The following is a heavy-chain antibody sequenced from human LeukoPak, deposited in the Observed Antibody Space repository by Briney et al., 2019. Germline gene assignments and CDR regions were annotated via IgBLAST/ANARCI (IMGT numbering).Heavy chain of an antibody. CDR2: IYYSGST. CDR3: ARDGGGGEDYYYYYYTDV. D-gene: IGHD2-21*01. V-gene: IGHV4-30-4*08. CDR1: GGSISSGDYY. J-gene: IGHJ6*03. Sequence: SETLSPTCTVSGGSISSGDYYWSWIRQPPGKGLEWIGYIYYSGSTYYNPSLKSRVTISVDTSKNQFSLKLSSVTAADTAVYYCARDGGGGEDYYYYYYTDVWGKGTTVTVSS.